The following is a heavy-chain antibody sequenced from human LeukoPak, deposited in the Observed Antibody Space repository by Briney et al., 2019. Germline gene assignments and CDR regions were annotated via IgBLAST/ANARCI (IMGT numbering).Heavy chain of an antibody. Sequence: KSSETLSLTCTVSGVSLSSDYWSWIRQPPGKGLEWIGYIYYSGSTNYNPSLKSRVTISVDTSKNQFSLKLSSVTAADTAVYYCARSAGVTAILTHWGQGTLVTVSS. CDR2: IYYSGST. CDR3: ARSAGVTAILTH. D-gene: IGHD2-21*02. CDR1: GVSLSSDY. J-gene: IGHJ4*02. V-gene: IGHV4-59*08.